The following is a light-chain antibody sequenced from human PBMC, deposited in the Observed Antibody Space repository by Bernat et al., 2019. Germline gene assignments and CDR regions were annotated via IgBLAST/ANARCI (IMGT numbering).Light chain of an antibody. CDR1: SSSIGAGYD. V-gene: IGLV1-40*01. CDR2: GDT. Sequence: QSVLTQPPSVSGAPGQRVTISCTGSSSSIGAGYDVHWYQHLPGTAPKLLIYGDTNRPSGVPDRFSGSKSGTSASLAITGLRAEDEADYYCQSYDSSLGGSVFGTGTKVTVL. CDR3: QSYDSSLGGSV. J-gene: IGLJ1*01.